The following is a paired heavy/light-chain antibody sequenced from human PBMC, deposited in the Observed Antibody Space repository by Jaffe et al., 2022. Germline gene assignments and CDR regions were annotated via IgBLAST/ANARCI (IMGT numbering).Heavy chain of an antibody. CDR3: AKVLITMVQGVITGDSGFDY. CDR1: GFTFDDYA. V-gene: IGHV3-9*01. CDR2: ISWNSGSI. J-gene: IGHJ4*02. D-gene: IGHD3-10*01. Sequence: EVQLVESGGGLVQPGRSLRLSCAASGFTFDDYAMHWVRQAPGKGLEWVSGISWNSGSIGYADSVKGRFTISRDNAKNSLYLQMNSLRAEDTALYYCAKVLITMVQGVITGDSGFDYWGQGTLVTVSS.
Light chain of an antibody. V-gene: IGLV2-14*01. CDR1: SSDVGGYNY. Sequence: QSALTQPASVSGSPGQSITISCTGTSSDVGGYNYVSWYQQHPGKAPKLMIYEVSNRPSGVSNRFSGSKSGNTASLTISGLQAEDEADYYCSSYTSSSTPVFGTGTKVTVL. CDR3: SSYTSSSTPV. CDR2: EVS. J-gene: IGLJ1*01.